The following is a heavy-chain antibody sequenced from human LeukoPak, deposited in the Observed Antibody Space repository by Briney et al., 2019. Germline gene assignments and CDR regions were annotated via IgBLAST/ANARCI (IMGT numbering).Heavy chain of an antibody. V-gene: IGHV3-66*01. CDR1: GFTVSSNY. J-gene: IGHJ4*02. Sequence: GGSLRFSCAASGFTVSSNYMSWVRQAPGKGLEWVSVIYSGGSTYYADSVKGRFTISRDNSKNTLYLQMNSLRAEDTAVYYCARAYGDYGFLLLDYWGQGTLVTVSS. CDR2: IYSGGST. D-gene: IGHD4-17*01. CDR3: ARAYGDYGFLLLDY.